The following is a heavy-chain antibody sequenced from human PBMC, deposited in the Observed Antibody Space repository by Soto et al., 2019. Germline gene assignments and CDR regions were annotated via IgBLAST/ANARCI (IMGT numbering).Heavy chain of an antibody. CDR3: AKDRGVSGITNFEY. CDR1: GFTFSDFA. V-gene: IGHV3-23*01. CDR2: ISGSGGSK. J-gene: IGHJ4*02. D-gene: IGHD3-10*01. Sequence: GGSLRLSCAVFGFTFSDFALDCVRQAPRKGLEWVSAISGSGGSKYYADSVKGRSTISRDNSKNTLSLQMNSLRADDTAVYYCAKDRGVSGITNFEYWGQGTQVTVSS.